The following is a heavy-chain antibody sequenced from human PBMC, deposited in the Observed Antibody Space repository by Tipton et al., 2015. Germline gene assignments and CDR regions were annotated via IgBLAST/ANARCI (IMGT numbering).Heavy chain of an antibody. CDR3: ARDVLSNWFDP. V-gene: IGHV4-4*07. Sequence: GLVKPSETLSLTCSVSGDSIRNYHWSWLRQPAGKGLEWIGRIFVGGSVDYSPSVKSRVTMSVDTSKNQFSLKLTSVTAADTAIYYCARDVLSNWFDPWGQGILVTVSS. D-gene: IGHD2-8*01. CDR1: GDSIRNYH. CDR2: IFVGGSV. J-gene: IGHJ5*02.